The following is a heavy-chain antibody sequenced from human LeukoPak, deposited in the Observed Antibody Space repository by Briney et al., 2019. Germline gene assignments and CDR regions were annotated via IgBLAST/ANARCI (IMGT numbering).Heavy chain of an antibody. CDR2: ISSTATSI. D-gene: IGHD6-6*01. J-gene: IGHJ4*02. V-gene: IGHV3-48*04. CDR1: EFIFSSYS. Sequence: PGGSLRLSCAASEFIFSSYSMSWVRQAPGKGLEWVSYISSTATSIYYADSVKGRFTISRDNAKNSLYLQMNSLRAEDTAVYYCARDDEYSSSVDYWGQGTLVTVSS. CDR3: ARDDEYSSSVDY.